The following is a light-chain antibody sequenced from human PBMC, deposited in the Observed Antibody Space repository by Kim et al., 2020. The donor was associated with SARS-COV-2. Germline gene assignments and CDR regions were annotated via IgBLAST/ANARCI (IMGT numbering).Light chain of an antibody. Sequence: VTPGQTASITCPGDKLGNKYACWYQQKPGQSPVLIIYQDSKRPSGIPERFSGSNSGNTATLTISGTQAMDEADYYCQAWDSSTAVFGGGTQLTVL. V-gene: IGLV3-1*01. J-gene: IGLJ2*01. CDR1: KLGNKY. CDR3: QAWDSSTAV. CDR2: QDS.